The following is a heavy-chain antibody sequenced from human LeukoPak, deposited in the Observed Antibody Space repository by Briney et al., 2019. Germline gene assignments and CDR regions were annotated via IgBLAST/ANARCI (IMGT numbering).Heavy chain of an antibody. J-gene: IGHJ6*02. CDR2: INPSGGST. CDR1: GYTFTSYY. D-gene: IGHD2-21*02. Sequence: GASVKVSCKASGYTFTSYYMHWVRQAPGQGLEWMGIINPSGGSTSYAQKLQGRVTMTTDTSTSTAYMELRSLRSDDTAVYYCAREGSVVPQYCGGDCSYYYYGMDVWGQGTTVTISS. CDR3: AREGSVVPQYCGGDCSYYYYGMDV. V-gene: IGHV1-46*01.